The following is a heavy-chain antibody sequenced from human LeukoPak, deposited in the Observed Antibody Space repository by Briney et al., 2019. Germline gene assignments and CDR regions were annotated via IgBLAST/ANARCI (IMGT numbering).Heavy chain of an antibody. CDR3: AKDCNYDLCPGFDP. D-gene: IGHD3-3*01. CDR2: ISGSGGST. CDR1: GFTFSSYA. J-gene: IGHJ5*02. Sequence: GGSLRLSCAASGFTFSSYAMSWVRQAPGKGLEWVSAISGSGGSTYYADSVKGRFTISGDNSKNTLYLQMNSLRAEDTAVYYCAKDCNYDLCPGFDPWGQGTLVTVSS. V-gene: IGHV3-23*01.